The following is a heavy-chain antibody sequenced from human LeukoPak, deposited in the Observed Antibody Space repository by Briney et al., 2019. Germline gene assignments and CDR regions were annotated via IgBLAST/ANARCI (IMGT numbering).Heavy chain of an antibody. V-gene: IGHV3-23*01. Sequence: GGSLRLSCAASGFTFSSYAMSWVRQAPGKGLEWVSAISGSGGRTDYADSVKGRFTISRDNSKNTLYLQMNSLRAEDTAVYYCAGRDGYTIGDAFDIWGQGTMVTVSS. CDR1: GFTFSSYA. CDR2: ISGSGGRT. D-gene: IGHD5-24*01. J-gene: IGHJ3*02. CDR3: AGRDGYTIGDAFDI.